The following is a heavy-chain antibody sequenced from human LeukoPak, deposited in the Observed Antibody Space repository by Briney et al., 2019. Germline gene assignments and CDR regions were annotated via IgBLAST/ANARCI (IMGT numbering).Heavy chain of an antibody. Sequence: PGGSLRLSCAASGFTFSSYAMSWVRQAPGKGLEWVSAISGSGGSTYYADSVKGRFTISRDNSKNTLYLQMNSLRAEDTAVYYCVKESYYDSSGYYYPWGQGTLVTVSS. CDR3: VKESYYDSSGYYYP. CDR2: ISGSGGST. J-gene: IGHJ5*02. V-gene: IGHV3-23*01. CDR1: GFTFSSYA. D-gene: IGHD3-22*01.